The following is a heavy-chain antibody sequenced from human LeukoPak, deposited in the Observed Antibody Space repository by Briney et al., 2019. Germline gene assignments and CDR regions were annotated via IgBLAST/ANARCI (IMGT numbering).Heavy chain of an antibody. D-gene: IGHD5-12*01. CDR3: ARDHYSGYGKFDY. V-gene: IGHV3-30*04. CDR2: ISYDGSNK. J-gene: IGHJ4*02. CDR1: GFTFSSYA. Sequence: GGSLRLSCAASGFTFSSYAMHWVRQAPGKGLEWVAVISYDGSNKYYADSVKGRFTISRDNSKNTLYLQMNSLRAEDTAVYYCARDHYSGYGKFDYWGQETLVTVSS.